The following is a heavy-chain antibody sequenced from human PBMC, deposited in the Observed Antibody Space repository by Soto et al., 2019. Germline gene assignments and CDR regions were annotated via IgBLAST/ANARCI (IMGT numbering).Heavy chain of an antibody. V-gene: IGHV3-21*01. D-gene: IGHD1-26*01. CDR2: ISSSSSYI. Sequence: GGSLRLSCAASGFTFSNYSMNWVRQAPGKGLEWVSSISSSSSYIYYADSVKGRFTISRDNAKNSLYLQMNSLRAEDTAVYYCARDRVGATVEYFQHWGQGTLVTVSS. J-gene: IGHJ1*01. CDR3: ARDRVGATVEYFQH. CDR1: GFTFSNYS.